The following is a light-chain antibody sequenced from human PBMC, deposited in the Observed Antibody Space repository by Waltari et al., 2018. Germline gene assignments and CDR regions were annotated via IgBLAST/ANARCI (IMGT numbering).Light chain of an antibody. CDR3: QQRSNWPYT. Sequence: EIVLTQSPATLSLSPGERATLSCRASQTVRSYVAWYQQRPGQTPRLLIFDASRRATGISAKFSGSGSGTDFTLTVSNLEPEDFAVYYCQQRSNWPYTFGQGTRVEIK. CDR2: DAS. CDR1: QTVRSY. J-gene: IGKJ2*01. V-gene: IGKV3-11*01.